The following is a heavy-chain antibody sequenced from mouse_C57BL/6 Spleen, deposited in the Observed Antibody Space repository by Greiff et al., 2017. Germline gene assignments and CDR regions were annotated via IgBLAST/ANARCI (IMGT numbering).Heavy chain of an antibody. J-gene: IGHJ1*03. Sequence: EVQVVESGPGLVKPSQSLSLTCSVTGYSITSGYYWNWIRQFPGNKLEWMGYISYDGSNNYNPSLKNRISITRDTSKNQFFLKLNSVTTEDTATYYCARITTVQYFDVWGTGTTVTVSS. CDR1: GYSITSGYY. D-gene: IGHD1-1*01. CDR2: ISYDGSN. V-gene: IGHV3-6*01. CDR3: ARITTVQYFDV.